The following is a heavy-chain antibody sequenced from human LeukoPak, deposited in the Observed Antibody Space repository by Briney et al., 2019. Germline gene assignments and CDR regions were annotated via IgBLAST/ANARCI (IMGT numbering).Heavy chain of an antibody. CDR2: MNPNSGNT. D-gene: IGHD6-6*01. Sequence: GASVKVSFKASGYTFTSYDINWVRQATGQGLEWMGWMNPNSGNTVYAQKFQGRLTITRNTSIGTAYMDLSSLRSEDTAVYYCARYSSSSFDYWGQGTLVTVSS. J-gene: IGHJ4*02. V-gene: IGHV1-8*03. CDR1: GYTFTSYD. CDR3: ARYSSSSFDY.